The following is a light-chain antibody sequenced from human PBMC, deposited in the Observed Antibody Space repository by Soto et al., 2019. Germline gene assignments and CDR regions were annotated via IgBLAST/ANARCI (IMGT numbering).Light chain of an antibody. Sequence: DIQMTQSPSTLSATVGARVTITCRASQNIGTWLAWYQQKPGKAPKLLIYAASTLQSGVPSRFSGSGSGTDFTLTISCLQSEDFATYYCQQYYSYPTFGQGTKVDIK. CDR1: QNIGTW. V-gene: IGKV1-5*01. CDR2: AAS. CDR3: QQYYSYPT. J-gene: IGKJ1*01.